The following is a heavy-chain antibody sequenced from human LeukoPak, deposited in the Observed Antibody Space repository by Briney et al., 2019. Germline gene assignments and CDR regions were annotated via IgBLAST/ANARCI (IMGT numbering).Heavy chain of an antibody. CDR3: AKDSSYYYDNSGYLDY. Sequence: GGSLRLSCAASGFTFDDYAMHWVRQAPGKGLEWVSGISWNSGSIGYADSVKGRFTISRDNAKNSLYLQMNSLRAEDMALYYCAKDSSYYYDNSGYLDYWGQGTLVTVSS. V-gene: IGHV3-9*03. CDR2: ISWNSGSI. CDR1: GFTFDDYA. J-gene: IGHJ4*02. D-gene: IGHD3-22*01.